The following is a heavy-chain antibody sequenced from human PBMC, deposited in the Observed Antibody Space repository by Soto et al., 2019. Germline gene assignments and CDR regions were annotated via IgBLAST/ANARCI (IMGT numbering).Heavy chain of an antibody. CDR2: ISTYNGNT. D-gene: IGHD2-2*02. Sequence: ASVKVSCKTSGYTFTSYGISWVRQAPGQGLEWMGWISTYNGNTNYTQKLQGRVTMTTDTSTSTAYMELRSLRSDDTAVYYCARDIVVVPAATPSLVDFWGQGTLVTVSS. J-gene: IGHJ4*02. CDR3: ARDIVVVPAATPSLVDF. V-gene: IGHV1-18*01. CDR1: GYTFTSYG.